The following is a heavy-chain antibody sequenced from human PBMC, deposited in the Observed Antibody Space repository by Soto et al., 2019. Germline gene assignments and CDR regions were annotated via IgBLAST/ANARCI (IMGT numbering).Heavy chain of an antibody. Sequence: NPSETLSLTCAVSGGSISSSNWWSWVRQPPGKGLEWIGEIYHSGSTNYNPSLKSRVTISVDKSKNQFSLKLSSVTAADTAVYYCARVLRGPSMYYFDYWGQGTLVTVSS. J-gene: IGHJ4*02. D-gene: IGHD2-21*02. CDR2: IYHSGST. V-gene: IGHV4-4*02. CDR3: ARVLRGPSMYYFDY. CDR1: GGSISSSNW.